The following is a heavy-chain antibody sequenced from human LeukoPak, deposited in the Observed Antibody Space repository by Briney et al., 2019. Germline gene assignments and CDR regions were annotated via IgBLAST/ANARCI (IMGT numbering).Heavy chain of an antibody. CDR2: ISSSSSYI. Sequence: PGGSLRLSCAASGFTFSTYSMNWVRQAPGKGLEWVSSISSSSSYIYYADSVKGRFTISRDNAKNSLYLQMNSLRAEDTAVYYCARDRDDYPYYWGQGTLVTVSS. J-gene: IGHJ4*02. V-gene: IGHV3-21*01. D-gene: IGHD4-11*01. CDR1: GFTFSTYS. CDR3: ARDRDDYPYY.